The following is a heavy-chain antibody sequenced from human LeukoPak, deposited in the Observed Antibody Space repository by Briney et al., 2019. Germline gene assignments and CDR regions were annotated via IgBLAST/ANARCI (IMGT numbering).Heavy chain of an antibody. Sequence: GGSLRLSCAASGFTFSSYSMNWVRQAPGKGLEWVSYISSSSSTIYYADSVKGRFTISRDNAKNSLYLQMNSLRAEDTAVYYCARGGVGTTVPYYFDYWGQGTLVTVSS. V-gene: IGHV3-48*01. CDR3: ARGGVGTTVPYYFDY. CDR1: GFTFSSYS. CDR2: ISSSSSTI. D-gene: IGHD4-11*01. J-gene: IGHJ4*02.